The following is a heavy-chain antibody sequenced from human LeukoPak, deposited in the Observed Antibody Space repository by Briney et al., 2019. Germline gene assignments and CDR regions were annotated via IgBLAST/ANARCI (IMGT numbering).Heavy chain of an antibody. CDR3: TTGPSFGYEW. CDR2: IKTDGRTT. CDR1: GMTFSNHW. J-gene: IGHJ4*02. D-gene: IGHD3-22*01. V-gene: IGHV3-74*01. Sequence: GGSLRLSCAASGMTFSNHWMHWVRQAPGKGLVWGSLIKTDGRTTIYAHSVNGRFTISRDDGKSTLYLQMNSLRAEDTAIYYCTTGPSFGYEWWGQGTVVTVSS.